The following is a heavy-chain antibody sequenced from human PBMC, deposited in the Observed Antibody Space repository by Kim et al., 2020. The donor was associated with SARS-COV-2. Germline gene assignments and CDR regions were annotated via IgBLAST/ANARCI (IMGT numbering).Heavy chain of an antibody. J-gene: IGHJ4*02. CDR3: ARTIFGVAAAGFDY. Sequence: ADSVKGRFTISRDNAKNSLYLQMNSLRAEDTALYYCARTIFGVAAAGFDYWGQGTLVTVSS. V-gene: IGHV3-9*01. D-gene: IGHD6-13*01.